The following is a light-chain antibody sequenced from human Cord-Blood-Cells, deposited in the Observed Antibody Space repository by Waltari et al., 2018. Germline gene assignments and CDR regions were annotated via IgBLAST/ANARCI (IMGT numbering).Light chain of an antibody. J-gene: IGLJ1*01. V-gene: IGLV1-44*01. Sequence: QSVLTQPPSASGTPGQRVTIPCSGSSSNIGRNTVNWYQQPPGTAPKLLIYSNNQRPSGVPDRFSGSKSGTSASLAISGLQSEDEADYYCAAWDDSLNGPIFGTGTKVTVL. CDR1: SSNIGRNT. CDR2: SNN. CDR3: AAWDDSLNGPI.